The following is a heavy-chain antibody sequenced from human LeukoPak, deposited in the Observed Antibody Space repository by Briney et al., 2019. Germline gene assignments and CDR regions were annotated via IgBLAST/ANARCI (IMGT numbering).Heavy chain of an antibody. CDR2: IYYSGST. J-gene: IGHJ3*02. V-gene: IGHV4-39*07. CDR1: GGSISSSSYY. CDR3: ARDPTAMVRGVTDAFDI. Sequence: SETLSLTCTVSGGSISSSSYYWGWIRQPPGKGLEWIGTIYYSGSTYYNPSLKSRVTISVDKSKNQFSLKLSSLTAADTAVYYCARDPTAMVRGVTDAFDIWGQGTMVTVSS. D-gene: IGHD3-10*01.